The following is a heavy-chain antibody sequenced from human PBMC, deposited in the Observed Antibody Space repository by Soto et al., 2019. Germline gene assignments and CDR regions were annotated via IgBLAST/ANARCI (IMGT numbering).Heavy chain of an antibody. CDR3: ARGEQPLFDY. Sequence: QVKLVESGGGVVQPGRSLRLSCAASGFNVSAYTMHWVRQAPGKGLEWVAVISSDGNHKYYTDSVKGRFTISRDTSTNTLSLQMNSLSAEDTAVYYCARGEQPLFDYWGQGTLVTVSS. CDR2: ISSDGNHK. CDR1: GFNVSAYT. V-gene: IGHV3-30-3*01. D-gene: IGHD1-26*01. J-gene: IGHJ4*02.